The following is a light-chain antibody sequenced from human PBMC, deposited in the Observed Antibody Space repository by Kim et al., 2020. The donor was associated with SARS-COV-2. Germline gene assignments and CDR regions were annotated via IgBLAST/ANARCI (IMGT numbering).Light chain of an antibody. CDR1: GNDVADEG. V-gene: IGLV10-54*04. Sequence: RQTPTLTWTGNGNDVADEGAALQQHHQDHPHKLLFYRNNKRPSGISERFSASRSGNTASLTITGLQPEDEADYYCSAWDQRLKEYVFGTGTKVTVL. CDR3: SAWDQRLKEYV. CDR2: RNN. J-gene: IGLJ1*01.